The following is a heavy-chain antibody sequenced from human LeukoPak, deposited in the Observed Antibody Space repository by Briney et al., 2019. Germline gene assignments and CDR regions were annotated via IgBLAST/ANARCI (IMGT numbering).Heavy chain of an antibody. CDR2: IYYSGST. CDR3: ARLQYYYDSNGYYSLYYFDY. V-gene: IGHV4-39*01. CDR1: GDSISSSSYY. Sequence: SETLSLTCTVSGDSISSSSYYWGWTRQPPGKGLEWIGNIYYSGSTYYNPSLRSRLTISLDTSKNQLSLTLSSVTAADTAVYYCARLQYYYDSNGYYSLYYFDYWGQGTVVTVSS. D-gene: IGHD3-22*01. J-gene: IGHJ4*02.